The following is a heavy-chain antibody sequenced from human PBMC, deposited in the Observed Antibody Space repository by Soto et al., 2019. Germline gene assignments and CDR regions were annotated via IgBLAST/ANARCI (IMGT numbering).Heavy chain of an antibody. CDR3: AGREFASSSFHCYYYAVDV. V-gene: IGHV4-34*01. CDR2: INHSGST. J-gene: IGHJ6*02. CDR1: GGSFSAYF. Sequence: SETLSLTCAVYGGSFSAYFWTWIRQPPGKGLEWIGEINHSGSTNFKPSLKSRVAISADTASNQFSLRVTSVTAADTAVYYCAGREFASSSFHCYYYAVDVWGQGTTVTVSS. D-gene: IGHD6-6*01.